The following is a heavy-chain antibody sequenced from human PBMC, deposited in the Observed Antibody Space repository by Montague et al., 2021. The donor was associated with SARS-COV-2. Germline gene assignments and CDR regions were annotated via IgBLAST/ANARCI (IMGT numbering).Heavy chain of an antibody. Sequence: SETLSLTCTVSGGSLSTYYWSWIRQPPGKGLECIGYIYYTGNTNYNPSLKSRVTISVDTSKNQFSLKLGSVTAADTAVYYCARFFGPYYYGLDFWGQGTTVTVSS. CDR2: IYYTGNT. D-gene: IGHD3-10*01. V-gene: IGHV4-59*13. J-gene: IGHJ6*02. CDR3: ARFFGPYYYGLDF. CDR1: GGSLSTYY.